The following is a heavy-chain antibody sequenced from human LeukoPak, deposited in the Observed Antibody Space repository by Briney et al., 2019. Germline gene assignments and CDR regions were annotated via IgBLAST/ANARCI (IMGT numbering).Heavy chain of an antibody. CDR3: ARLAYYDNSGSSWPFDI. V-gene: IGHV2-5*02. CDR2: IYWDDDK. D-gene: IGHD3-22*01. CDR1: GFSLTTRGVG. J-gene: IGHJ3*02. Sequence: SGPTLVNPTQTLTLTCAFSGFSLTTRGVGVGWIRQPPGKALEWLALIYWDDDKRYSPSLKSRLTITKDTSKKQVVLTVTNLDPVDTATYYCARLAYYDNSGSSWPFDIWGQGTRVTVSS.